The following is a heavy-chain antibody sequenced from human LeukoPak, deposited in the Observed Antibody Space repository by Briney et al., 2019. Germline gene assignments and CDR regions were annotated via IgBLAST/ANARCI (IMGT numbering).Heavy chain of an antibody. D-gene: IGHD3-10*01. J-gene: IGHJ4*02. CDR3: ARGLLLWFGDQDDY. V-gene: IGHV1-2*02. CDR1: GYTFTGYY. Sequence: ASVKVSCKASGYTFTGYYMHWVRQAPGQGLEWMGWINPNSGGTNYAQKFQGRVTMTRDTSISTAYMELSRLRSDDTAVYYCARGLLLWFGDQDDYWGQGTLVTVSS. CDR2: INPNSGGT.